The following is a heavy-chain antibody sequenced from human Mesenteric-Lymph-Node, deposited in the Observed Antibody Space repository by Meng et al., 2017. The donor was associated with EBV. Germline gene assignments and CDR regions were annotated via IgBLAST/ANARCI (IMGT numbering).Heavy chain of an antibody. CDR2: ISSSSSYI. CDR3: ARIAVAENWFDP. V-gene: IGHV3-21*01. CDR1: GFTFSSYS. D-gene: IGHD6-19*01. J-gene: IGHJ5*02. Sequence: EVQLVESGGGLVNPGGSLRLSCAASGFTFSSYSMNWVRQAPGKGLEWVSSISSSSSYIYYADSVKGRFTISRDNAKSSLYLQMNSLRAEDTAVYYCARIAVAENWFDPWGQGTLVTVSS.